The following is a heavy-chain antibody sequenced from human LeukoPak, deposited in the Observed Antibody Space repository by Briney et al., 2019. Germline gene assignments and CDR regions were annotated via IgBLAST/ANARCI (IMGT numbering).Heavy chain of an antibody. CDR1: GFTFSSYE. Sequence: GGSLRLSCAASGFTFSSYEMNWVRQAPGKGLEWVSYISDSGITIYYADSVKGRFTISRDNARNSLYLEMNSLRAEDTAVYYCAKGGYRGQLVRTLLFDYWGQGILVTVSS. D-gene: IGHD6-6*01. CDR3: AKGGYRGQLVRTLLFDY. V-gene: IGHV3-48*03. CDR2: ISDSGITI. J-gene: IGHJ4*02.